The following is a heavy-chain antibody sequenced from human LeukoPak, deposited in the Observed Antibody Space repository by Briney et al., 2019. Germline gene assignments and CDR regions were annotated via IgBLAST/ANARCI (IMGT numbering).Heavy chain of an antibody. CDR2: ISSGSTTI. V-gene: IGHV3-48*01. D-gene: IGHD6-19*01. J-gene: IGHJ4*02. CDR1: GFTFSSYS. CDR3: ARDSSSGLFDY. Sequence: AGGSLRLSCAASGFTFSSYSLNWVRQAPGKGLEWVSYISSGSTTIHYVDSVKGRFTISRDIARNSLNLQMNSLRAEDTAVYYCARDSSSGLFDYWGQGTLVTVS.